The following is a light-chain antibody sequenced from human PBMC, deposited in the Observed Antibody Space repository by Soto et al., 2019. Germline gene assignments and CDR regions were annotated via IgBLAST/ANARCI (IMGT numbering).Light chain of an antibody. CDR2: SAS. V-gene: IGKV1-12*01. J-gene: IGKJ4*01. CDR1: QDIRSW. Sequence: DIQLTQSPSSVYASVGARVTITCRASQDIRSWLGWYQQKPGKAPKLLIYSASRLHSAVPSRFSGSGSGTDFTLTIRSLQPEDVATYYCQQADSVPLTFGGGTKGAIK. CDR3: QQADSVPLT.